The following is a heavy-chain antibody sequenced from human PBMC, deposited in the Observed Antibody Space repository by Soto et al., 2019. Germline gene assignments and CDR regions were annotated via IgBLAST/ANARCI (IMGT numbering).Heavy chain of an antibody. J-gene: IGHJ6*02. Sequence: GGSLRLSCAASGFTFSSYWMSWVRQAPGKGLEWVANIKQDGSERYFVDSVKGRFTISRDNAKNSLFLQMNSLRAEDTTVYYCARNHLWFGEWDVWGQGTTVTVSS. D-gene: IGHD3-10*01. V-gene: IGHV3-7*01. CDR1: GFTFSSYW. CDR3: ARNHLWFGEWDV. CDR2: IKQDGSER.